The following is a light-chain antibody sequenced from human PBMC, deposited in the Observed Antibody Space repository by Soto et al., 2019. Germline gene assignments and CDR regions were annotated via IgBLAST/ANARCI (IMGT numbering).Light chain of an antibody. V-gene: IGKV1-5*01. Sequence: DIQVTQSPSTLSASVGGRVTCTCRASQSISSWLAWYQQKPGKAPKLLLYDASTLQSGVPSRFSGSGSGTDFTLTISRLHPDDFATYYCQKYNTYPWTCGQGTTGDIK. CDR1: QSISSW. CDR3: QKYNTYPWT. CDR2: DAS. J-gene: IGKJ1*01.